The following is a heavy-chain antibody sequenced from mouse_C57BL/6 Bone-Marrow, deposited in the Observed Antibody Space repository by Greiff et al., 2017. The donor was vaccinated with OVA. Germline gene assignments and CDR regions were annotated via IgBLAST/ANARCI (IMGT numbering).Heavy chain of an antibody. J-gene: IGHJ3*01. CDR3: ARDGYGSSSWFAY. CDR2: ISYSGST. CDR1: GYSITSGYD. D-gene: IGHD1-1*01. Sequence: VQLQQSGPGMVKPSQSLSLTCTVTGYSITSGYDWHWLRHFPGNKLEWMGYISYSGSTNYNPSLKSRISITHDTSKNHFFLKLNSVTTEDTATYYCARDGYGSSSWFAYWGQGTLVTVSA. V-gene: IGHV3-1*01.